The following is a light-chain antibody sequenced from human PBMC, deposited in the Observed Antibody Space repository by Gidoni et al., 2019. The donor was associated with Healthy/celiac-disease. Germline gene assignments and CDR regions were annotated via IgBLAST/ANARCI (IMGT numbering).Light chain of an antibody. V-gene: IGKV4-1*01. CDR1: QSVLYSSNNKNY. Sequence: DIVMTQSPASLAVSLGGRATINCKSSQSVLYSSNNKNYVAWYQQKPGQPPKLLIYWASTRESGVPDRFSGSGSGTDFTLTISSLQADDVAVYYCQQYYSTPPTFGQGTKVEIK. CDR2: WAS. CDR3: QQYYSTPPT. J-gene: IGKJ1*01.